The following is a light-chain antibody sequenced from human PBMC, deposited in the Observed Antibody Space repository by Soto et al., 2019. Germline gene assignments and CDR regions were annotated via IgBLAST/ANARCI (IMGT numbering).Light chain of an antibody. J-gene: IGKJ2*01. CDR1: HIVSSTY. Sequence: EIVLTQSPGTLSLPPGERATLSCRASHIVSSTYLAWYQQKPGQAPRLLIYGASSRATGIPDRFSGSGSGTDFTLTISRLEPEDFAVYYCQQYGSSPPYTFGQGTKLEIK. CDR2: GAS. CDR3: QQYGSSPPYT. V-gene: IGKV3-20*01.